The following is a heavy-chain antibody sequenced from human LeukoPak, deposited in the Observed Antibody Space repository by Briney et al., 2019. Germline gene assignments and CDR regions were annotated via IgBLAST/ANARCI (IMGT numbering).Heavy chain of an antibody. CDR1: GGSISTYY. Sequence: KPSETLSLTCTVSGGSISTYYWNWIRQPPGRGLEWIGYSSYGGSTRYNLSLKSRISIVVDTSKNQFSLKLSSVTAADTAVYYCARASDYDNDSFHIWGQGTLVTVSS. V-gene: IGHV4-59*01. CDR2: SSYGGST. CDR3: ARASDYDNDSFHI. D-gene: IGHD5-12*01. J-gene: IGHJ3*02.